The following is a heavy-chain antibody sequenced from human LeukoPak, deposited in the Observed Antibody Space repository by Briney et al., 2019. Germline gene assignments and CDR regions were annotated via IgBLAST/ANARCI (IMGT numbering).Heavy chain of an antibody. CDR1: GYIITSYW. V-gene: IGHV5-51*07. J-gene: IGHJ4*02. CDR3: ARLTDDYFDY. CDR2: TYPGDSDA. Sequence: GESLKISCKGSGYIITSYWIGWLHQMPGEGLEWMGNTYPGDSDATYSPSFQGQVTISADKSISTAYLQWSSLKASDTAMYYCARLTDDYFDYWGQGTLVTVSS.